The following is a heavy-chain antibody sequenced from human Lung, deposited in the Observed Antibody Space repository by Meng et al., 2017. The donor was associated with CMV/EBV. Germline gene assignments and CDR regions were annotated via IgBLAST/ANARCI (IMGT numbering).Heavy chain of an antibody. CDR2: IPHRGSS. Sequence: QVQVRESGPALVTPSETLSLTFAVSGDSITNHNWWAWVRQPPGKGLEWIGEIPHRGSSAYNPSLKSRVSMSIDKSKNQFSLKLTSVTAADTAVYHCLRRSGGSVWGQGTLVTVSS. CDR3: LRRSGGSV. CDR1: GDSITNHNW. J-gene: IGHJ1*01. D-gene: IGHD3-10*01. V-gene: IGHV4-4*02.